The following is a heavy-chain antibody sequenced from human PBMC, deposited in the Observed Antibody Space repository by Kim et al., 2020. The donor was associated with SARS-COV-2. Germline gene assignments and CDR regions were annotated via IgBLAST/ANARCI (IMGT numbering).Heavy chain of an antibody. Sequence: SETLSLTCAVSGGSISSSNWWSWVRQPPGKGLEWIGEIYHSGSTNYNPSLKSRVTISVDKSKNQFSLKLSSVTAADTAVYYCARDHSSSWAYYYYGMDVWGQGTTVTVSS. CDR1: GGSISSSNW. CDR2: IYHSGST. J-gene: IGHJ6*02. D-gene: IGHD6-13*01. V-gene: IGHV4-4*02. CDR3: ARDHSSSWAYYYYGMDV.